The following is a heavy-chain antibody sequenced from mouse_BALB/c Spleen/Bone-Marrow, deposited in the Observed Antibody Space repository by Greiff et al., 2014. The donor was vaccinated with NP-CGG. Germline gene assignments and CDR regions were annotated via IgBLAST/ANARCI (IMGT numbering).Heavy chain of an antibody. CDR2: ITPYNDDT. J-gene: IGHJ2*01. CDR1: GYTFTSYL. CDR3: ARWGGTPYFDY. V-gene: IGHV1-14*01. Sequence: VQLQQSGPELVKPGASVKMSCKASGYTFTSYLIHWVKQKPGQGLEWIGYITPYNDDTKYNEKFKGKATLTSDKSSSTAYMELSSLTSEDSAVYSCARWGGTPYFDYWGQGTTLTVSS. D-gene: IGHD4-1*01.